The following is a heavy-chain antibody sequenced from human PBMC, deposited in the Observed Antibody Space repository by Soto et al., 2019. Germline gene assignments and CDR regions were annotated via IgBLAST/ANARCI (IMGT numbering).Heavy chain of an antibody. J-gene: IGHJ3*02. V-gene: IGHV1-2*04. CDR2: INPNSGGT. D-gene: IGHD2-15*01. CDR3: ATDSHRRYCSGGSCLRDACDI. CDR1: GYTFTGYY. Sequence: ASVKVSCKASGYTFTGYYMHWVRQAPGQGLEWMGWINPNSGGTNYAQKFQGWVTMTRDTSISTAYMELSRLRSDDTAVYYCATDSHRRYCSGGSCLRDACDIWG.